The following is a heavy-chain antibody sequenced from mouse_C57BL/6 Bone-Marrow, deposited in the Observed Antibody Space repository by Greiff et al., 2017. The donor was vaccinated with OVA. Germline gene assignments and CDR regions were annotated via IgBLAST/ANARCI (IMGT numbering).Heavy chain of an antibody. J-gene: IGHJ2*01. D-gene: IGHD2-1*01. V-gene: IGHV5-16*01. CDR3: ARGFYSLYFDY. CDR2: INYDGSST. CDR1: GFTFSDYY. Sequence: EVQLVESEGGLVQPGSSMKLSCTASGFTFSDYYMAWVRPVPEKGLEWVANINYDGSSTYYLDSLKSRFIISRDNAKNILYLQMSSLKSEDTATYYWARGFYSLYFDYWGQGTTLTVSS.